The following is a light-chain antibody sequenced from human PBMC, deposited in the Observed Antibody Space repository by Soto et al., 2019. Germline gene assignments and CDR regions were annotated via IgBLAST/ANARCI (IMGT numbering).Light chain of an antibody. CDR1: QSVSSSY. CDR3: QQYGSSRPSNT. V-gene: IGKV3-20*01. CDR2: GAS. J-gene: IGKJ4*01. Sequence: EIVLTQSPGTLSLSPGERATLSCRASQSVSSSYLAWYQQKPGQAPRLLIYGASSRATGIPDRFSGSGSGTDFTLTISRLEPEHFAVYYCQQYGSSRPSNTFGGGTKVEIK.